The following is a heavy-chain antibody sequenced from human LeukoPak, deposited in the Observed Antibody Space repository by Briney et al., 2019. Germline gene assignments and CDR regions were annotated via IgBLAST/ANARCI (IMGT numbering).Heavy chain of an antibody. CDR3: AREWLCSFDY. CDR1: GFTFSSYS. CDR2: ISSSSSTI. V-gene: IGHV3-48*02. J-gene: IGHJ4*02. Sequence: GGSLILSCAASGFTFSSYSMNWVRQAPGKGLEWVSYISSSSSTIYYADSVKGRFAISRDNAKNSLCLQMNSLRDEDTAVYYCAREWLCSFDYWGQGTLVTVS. D-gene: IGHD3-22*01.